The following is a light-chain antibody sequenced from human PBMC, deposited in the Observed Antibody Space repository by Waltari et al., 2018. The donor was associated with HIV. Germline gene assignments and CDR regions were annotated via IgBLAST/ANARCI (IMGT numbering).Light chain of an antibody. CDR2: WAS. CDR1: QSLLYGSNNKNR. J-gene: IGKJ4*01. V-gene: IGKV4-1*01. Sequence: DIVMTQSPDSLSVSLGERATINCKSSQSLLYGSNNKNRLAWYQQRPGQPPKLLISWASNRESGVPDRFSGSGSGTDFTLTINSLQAEDVAVYYCQQFSLSPPLTFGGGTKVEIK. CDR3: QQFSLSPPLT.